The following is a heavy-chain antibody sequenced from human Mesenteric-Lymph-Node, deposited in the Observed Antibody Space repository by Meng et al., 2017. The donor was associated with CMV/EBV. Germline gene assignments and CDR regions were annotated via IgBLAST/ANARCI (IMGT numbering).Heavy chain of an antibody. CDR2: IKSKTDGGTT. V-gene: IGHV3-15*01. D-gene: IGHD3-10*01. Sequence: GESLKISCVASGITFSNAWMSWVRQAPGKGLEWVGRIKSKTDGGTTDYAAPVKGRFTISRDDSKNTLYLQMNSLKTEDTAVYYCLALMVNVKDYWGQGTLVTVSS. CDR1: GITFSNAW. J-gene: IGHJ4*02. CDR3: LALMVNVKDY.